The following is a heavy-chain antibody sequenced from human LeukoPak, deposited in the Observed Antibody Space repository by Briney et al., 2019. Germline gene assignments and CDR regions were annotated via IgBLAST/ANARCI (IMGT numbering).Heavy chain of an antibody. CDR1: GFTFSSYA. CDR3: ASGYDFWGGYYSY. CDR2: ISYDGSNK. V-gene: IGHV3-30-3*01. Sequence: PGGSLRLSCAASGFTFSSYAMHWVRQAPGKGLEWVAVISYDGSNKYYADSVKGRFTISRDNSKNTLYLRMNSLRAEDTAVYYCASGYDFWGGYYSYWGQGTLVTVSS. J-gene: IGHJ4*02. D-gene: IGHD3-3*01.